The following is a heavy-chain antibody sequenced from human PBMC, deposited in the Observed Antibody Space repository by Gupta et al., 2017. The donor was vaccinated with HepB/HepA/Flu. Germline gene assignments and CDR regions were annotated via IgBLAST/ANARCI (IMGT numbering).Heavy chain of an antibody. Sequence: EVQLLESGGGLVQPGGSLRLSCAASGFNFSTFAMSWVRQAPGKGLAWVSAISGGGGRTYYADSVKGRFTISRDNSQHTLYVQMNSVRAEDTAVYYCAKANSGFPVDAFDIWGQGTLVTVS. D-gene: IGHD3-22*01. V-gene: IGHV3-23*01. J-gene: IGHJ3*02. CDR2: ISGGGGRT. CDR3: AKANSGFPVDAFDI. CDR1: GFNFSTFA.